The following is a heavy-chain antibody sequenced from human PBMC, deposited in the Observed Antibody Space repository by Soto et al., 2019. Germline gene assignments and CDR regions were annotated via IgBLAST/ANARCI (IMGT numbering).Heavy chain of an antibody. CDR2: ISGTAATT. Sequence: EVQLLESGGGLVQPGGSLRLSCAASGFTFSSYAMNWVRQAPGKGLEWVSAISGTAATTHFADSVKGRFTISRYNSKNTLSVQMTRLRAEDTAVYYCARDRSYYDSSGSYSPPYWGQGTLVTVSS. D-gene: IGHD3-22*01. CDR1: GFTFSSYA. J-gene: IGHJ4*02. V-gene: IGHV3-23*01. CDR3: ARDRSYYDSSGSYSPPY.